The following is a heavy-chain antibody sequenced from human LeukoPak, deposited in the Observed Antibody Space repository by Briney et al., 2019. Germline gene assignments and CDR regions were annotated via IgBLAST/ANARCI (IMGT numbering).Heavy chain of an antibody. J-gene: IGHJ4*02. CDR3: ASGRGSYYFDY. CDR1: GGTFSSYA. D-gene: IGHD3-10*01. V-gene: IGHV1-69*13. CDR2: IIPIFGTA. Sequence: SVKVSCKASGGTFSSYAISWVRQAPGQGLEWMGGIIPIFGTANYAQKFQGRVTITADESTSTAYMELSRLRSDDTAVYYCASGRGSYYFDYWGQGTLVTVSS.